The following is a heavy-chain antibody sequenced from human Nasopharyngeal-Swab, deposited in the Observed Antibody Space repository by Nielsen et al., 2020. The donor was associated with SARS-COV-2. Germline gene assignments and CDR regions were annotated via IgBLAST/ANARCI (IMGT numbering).Heavy chain of an antibody. D-gene: IGHD4-17*01. V-gene: IGHV5-51*01. J-gene: IGHJ3*01. CDR2: IYPGDSDT. CDR3: ARQRTTLTLGRAFDL. CDR1: VPGFSNYW. Sequence: GESPKIPCQGSVPGFSNYWIAWVRQIPGKGLEWMGIIYPGDSDTRYSPSIQGQVTISADKSISTAYLQWSSLKASDTAIYYCARQRTTLTLGRAFDLWGQGTMVTVSS.